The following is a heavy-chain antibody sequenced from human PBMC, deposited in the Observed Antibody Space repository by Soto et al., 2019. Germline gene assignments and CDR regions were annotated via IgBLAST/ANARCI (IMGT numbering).Heavy chain of an antibody. CDR1: GGSISSGGYS. D-gene: IGHD6-19*01. Sequence: QLQLQESGTGLVKPSQTLSLTCAVSGGSISSGGYSWSWIRQPPGKGLEWIGYLYHSGSTYYNPSLKSRVTISVGRSKNPFSLKLSSVTAADTAVYYCARAGGLGAVAVDYWGQGTLVTVSS. J-gene: IGHJ4*02. CDR3: ARAGGLGAVAVDY. V-gene: IGHV4-30-2*01. CDR2: LYHSGST.